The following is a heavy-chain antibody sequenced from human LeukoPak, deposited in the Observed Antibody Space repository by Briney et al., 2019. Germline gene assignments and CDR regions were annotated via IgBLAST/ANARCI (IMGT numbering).Heavy chain of an antibody. Sequence: SVKVSCKTSGGTFSSDAFSWVRQAPGQGLEWMGGIIPIFGTANYAQKFQGRVTITADESTSTAYMELSSLRSEDTAVYYCARDGVRGYSYGSCDWGQGTLVTVSS. CDR3: ARDGVRGYSYGSCD. CDR1: GGTFSSDA. CDR2: IIPIFGTA. V-gene: IGHV1-69*13. D-gene: IGHD5-18*01. J-gene: IGHJ4*02.